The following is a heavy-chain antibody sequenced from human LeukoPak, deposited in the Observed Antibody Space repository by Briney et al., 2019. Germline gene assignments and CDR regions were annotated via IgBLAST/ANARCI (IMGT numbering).Heavy chain of an antibody. CDR1: GGSISSSSYY. CDR2: IYYSGST. D-gene: IGHD6-19*01. V-gene: IGHV4-39*07. CDR3: ARGGWLPVDY. Sequence: SETLSLTCTVSGGSISSSSYYWGWIRQPPGKGLEWIGSIYYSGSTYYNPSLKSRVTISVDTSKNQFSLKLSSVTAADTAVYYCARGGWLPVDYWGQGTLVTVSS. J-gene: IGHJ4*02.